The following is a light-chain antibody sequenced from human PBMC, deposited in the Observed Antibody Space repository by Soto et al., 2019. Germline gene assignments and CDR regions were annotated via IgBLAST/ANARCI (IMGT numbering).Light chain of an antibody. Sequence: QSALTQPASVSGSPGQSITISCSDVGPYNSVSWYQHHRGKAPKLIIYEVKNRPSGVSNRFSGSRSGNTASLTISGLQTEDDSDYYSSSYTSANTLIFGGGTKVTVL. CDR2: EVK. V-gene: IGLV2-14*01. CDR3: SSYTSANTLI. CDR1: DVGPYNS. J-gene: IGLJ2*01.